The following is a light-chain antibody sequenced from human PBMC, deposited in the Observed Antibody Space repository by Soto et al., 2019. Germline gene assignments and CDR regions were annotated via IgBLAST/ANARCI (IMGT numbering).Light chain of an antibody. CDR2: WAS. CDR1: QSVLYSSNNKNY. CDR3: QQYYSTPIT. Sequence: DIVMTQSPDSLAVSLGERATINCKSSQSVLYSSNNKNYLAWYQQKPGQPPKLLIYWASTRESGVPDRFSGRGSGTDFTLTISSLRAEDVAVYYCQQYYSTPITFGQGTRVEIK. J-gene: IGKJ5*01. V-gene: IGKV4-1*01.